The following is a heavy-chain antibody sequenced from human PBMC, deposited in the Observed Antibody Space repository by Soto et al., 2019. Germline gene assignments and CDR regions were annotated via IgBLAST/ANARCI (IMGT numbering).Heavy chain of an antibody. V-gene: IGHV4-4*07. CDR3: ARADYEILTGSYAMDV. CDR2: VSTNGAT. CDR1: DDFISSYY. D-gene: IGHD3-9*01. J-gene: IGHJ6*02. Sequence: PSETLSLTCTVSDDFISSYYWNWIRQPAGKELEWIGRVSTNGATNYNPSLESRVTMSVDTSKNQFSLKLTPVTAADTAVYFCARADYEILTGSYAMDVWGQGTTVTVSS.